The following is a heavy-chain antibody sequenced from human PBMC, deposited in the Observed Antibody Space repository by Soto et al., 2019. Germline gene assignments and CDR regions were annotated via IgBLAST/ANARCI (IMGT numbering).Heavy chain of an antibody. Sequence: GASVKVSCKASGGTFSSYAISWVRQAPGQGLEWMGGIIPIFGTANYAQKLQGRVTMTTDTSTSTAYMELRSLRSDDTAVYYCARGTTGEAPDYWGQGTLVTVSS. J-gene: IGHJ4*02. D-gene: IGHD1-1*01. CDR2: IIPIFGTA. CDR3: ARGTTGEAPDY. V-gene: IGHV1-69*05. CDR1: GGTFSSYA.